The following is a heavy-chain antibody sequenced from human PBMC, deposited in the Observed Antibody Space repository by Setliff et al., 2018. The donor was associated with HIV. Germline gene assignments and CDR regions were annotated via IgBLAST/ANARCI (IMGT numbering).Heavy chain of an antibody. CDR2: IYSSGNT. CDR1: GGPISSSSYY. CDR3: ARGEFYCGTDCYWSSFDY. V-gene: IGHV4-39*07. Sequence: SETLSLTCSVSGGPISSSSYYWGWIRQPPGKGLEWIGNIYSSGNTYYNPSLKSRFTISVDTSKNHFSLRLSSVTAADTAVYYCARGEFYCGTDCYWSSFDYWGQGILVTVSS. J-gene: IGHJ4*02. D-gene: IGHD2-21*02.